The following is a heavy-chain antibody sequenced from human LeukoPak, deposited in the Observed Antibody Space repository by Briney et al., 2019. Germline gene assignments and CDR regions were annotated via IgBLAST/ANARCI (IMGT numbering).Heavy chain of an antibody. D-gene: IGHD4-11*01. CDR3: ARATTVTPPFDY. CDR1: GGSFSGYY. Sequence: RTSETLSLTCAVYGGSFSGYYWSWIRQPPGKGLEWIGEINHSGSTYYNPSLKSRVTISVDTSKNQFSLKLSSVTAADTAVYYCARATTVTPPFDYWGQGTLVTVSS. CDR2: INHSGST. V-gene: IGHV4-34*01. J-gene: IGHJ4*02.